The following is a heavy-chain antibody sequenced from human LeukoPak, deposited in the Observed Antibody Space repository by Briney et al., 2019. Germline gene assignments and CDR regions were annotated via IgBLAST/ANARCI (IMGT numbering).Heavy chain of an antibody. CDR1: GFTFSSYA. V-gene: IGHV3-23*01. CDR2: LSGTAART. CDR3: AKDLGGDYVPFDN. Sequence: GGSLRLSCAASGFTFSSYAMSWVRQAPGKGLEWVSSLSGTAARTYYADSVKGRFTISRDNSKNTLYLQMSSLRAEDTALYYCAKDLGGDYVPFDNWGQGTLVTVSS. J-gene: IGHJ4*02. D-gene: IGHD4-17*01.